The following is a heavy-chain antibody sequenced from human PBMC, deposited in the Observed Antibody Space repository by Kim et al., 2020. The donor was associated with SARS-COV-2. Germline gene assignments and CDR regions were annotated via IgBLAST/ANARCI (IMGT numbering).Heavy chain of an antibody. Sequence: ASVKVSCKVSGHTLTDLSIHWVRHTPGKGLEWVGGFDPEDGETIYAQKFQGRVTMTEVTPANTAYMELSSLRSDDTAVYYCATGRHYCSGGSCYLGDFDFWGQGTLVTVSP. D-gene: IGHD2-15*01. CDR3: ATGRHYCSGGSCYLGDFDF. J-gene: IGHJ4*02. CDR1: GHTLTDLS. CDR2: FDPEDGET. V-gene: IGHV1-24*01.